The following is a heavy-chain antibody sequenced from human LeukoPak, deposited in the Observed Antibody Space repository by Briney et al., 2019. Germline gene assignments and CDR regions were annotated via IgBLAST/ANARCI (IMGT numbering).Heavy chain of an antibody. CDR1: GFTFSSYA. CDR2: ISGSGGST. CDR3: AKNPTYSSSSSALFDY. V-gene: IGHV3-23*01. D-gene: IGHD6-6*01. J-gene: IGHJ4*02. Sequence: GGSLRLSCAASGFTFSSYAMSWVRQAPGKGLEWVSAISGSGGSTYYADSVKGRFTISRDNSKNTLYLQMNSLRAEDTAVYYCAKNPTYSSSSSALFDYWGQGTLVTVSS.